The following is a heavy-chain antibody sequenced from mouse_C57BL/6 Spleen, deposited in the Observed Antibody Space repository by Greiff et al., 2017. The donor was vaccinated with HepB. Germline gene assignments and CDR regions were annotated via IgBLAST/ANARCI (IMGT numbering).Heavy chain of an antibody. D-gene: IGHD4-1*01. Sequence: VQLKESGPGLVKPSQSLSLTCSVTGYSITSGYYWNWIRQFPGNKLEWMGYISYDGSNNYNPSLKNRISITRDTSKNQFFLKLNSVTTEDTATYYCAREELGFDYWGQGTTLTVSS. CDR1: GYSITSGYY. CDR2: ISYDGSN. V-gene: IGHV3-6*01. CDR3: AREELGFDY. J-gene: IGHJ2*01.